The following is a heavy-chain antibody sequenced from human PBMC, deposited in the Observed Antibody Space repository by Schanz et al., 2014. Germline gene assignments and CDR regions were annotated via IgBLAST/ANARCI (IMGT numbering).Heavy chain of an antibody. Sequence: QVQLLQFGGGVVQPGRSLRLSCAASGFTFSSYAMHWVRQAPGKGLEWVAVIWSDGSTKYYADSVKGRFTISRDNSKNTLYLQMNSLRAEDTAVYYCAIIGVMVAVAGTRADYWGQGTLVTVSS. D-gene: IGHD6-19*01. CDR3: AIIGVMVAVAGTRADY. V-gene: IGHV3-33*08. CDR2: IWSDGSTK. J-gene: IGHJ4*02. CDR1: GFTFSSYA.